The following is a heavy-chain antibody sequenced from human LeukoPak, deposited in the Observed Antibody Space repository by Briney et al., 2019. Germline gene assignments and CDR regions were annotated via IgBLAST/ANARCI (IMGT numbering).Heavy chain of an antibody. CDR3: ARGAADAFDI. D-gene: IGHD6-25*01. CDR2: IYHSGST. Sequence: SETLSLTRAVSGGSISSGGYSWRWIRQPSGKGLEWIGYIYHSGSTYYNPSLKSRVTISVDRSKNQFSLKLSSVTAADTAVYYCARGAADAFDIWGQGTMVTVSS. CDR1: GGSISSGGYS. J-gene: IGHJ3*02. V-gene: IGHV4-30-2*01.